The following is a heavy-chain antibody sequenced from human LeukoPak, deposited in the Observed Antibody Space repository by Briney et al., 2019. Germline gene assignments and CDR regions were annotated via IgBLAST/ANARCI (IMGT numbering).Heavy chain of an antibody. D-gene: IGHD3-10*01. CDR3: ARDHPYYYGSGSYYDRQAFDI. V-gene: IGHV1-2*02. CDR1: GYTFTGYY. Sequence: GASVKVSCKASGYTFTGYYMHWVRQAPGQGLEWMGWINPNSGGTNYAQKFQGRVTMTRDTSISTAYMKLSRLRSDDTAVYYCARDHPYYYGSGSYYDRQAFDIWGQGTMATVSS. CDR2: INPNSGGT. J-gene: IGHJ3*02.